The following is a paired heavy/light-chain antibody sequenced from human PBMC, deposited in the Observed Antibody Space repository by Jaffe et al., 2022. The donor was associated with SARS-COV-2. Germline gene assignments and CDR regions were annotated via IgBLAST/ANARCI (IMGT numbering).Light chain of an antibody. CDR3: NSRDSSGNRL. CDR1: SLRSYY. J-gene: IGLJ3*02. Sequence: SSELTQDPAVSVALGQTVRITCQGDSLRSYYASWYQQKPGQAPVLVIYGKNNRPSGIPDRFSGSSSGNTASLTITGAQAEDEADYYCNSRDSSGNRLFGGGTKLTVL. CDR2: GKN. V-gene: IGLV3-19*01.
Heavy chain of an antibody. J-gene: IGHJ5*02. V-gene: IGHV4-34*01. Sequence: QVQLQQWGAGLLKPSETLSLTCAVYGGSFSGYYWSWIRQPPGKGLEWIGEINHSGSTNYNPSLKSRVTISVDTSKNQFSLKLSSVTAADTAVYYCARVRTWADTAMVNVYWFDPWGQGTLVTVSS. D-gene: IGHD5-18*01. CDR1: GGSFSGYY. CDR2: INHSGST. CDR3: ARVRTWADTAMVNVYWFDP.